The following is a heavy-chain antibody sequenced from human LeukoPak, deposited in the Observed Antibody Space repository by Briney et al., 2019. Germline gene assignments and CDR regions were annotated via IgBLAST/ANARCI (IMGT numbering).Heavy chain of an antibody. J-gene: IGHJ4*02. CDR1: GGSISSYY. D-gene: IGHD3-10*01. CDR2: IYYSGST. Sequence: SETLSLTCTVSGGSISSYYWSWIRQPPGKGLEWIGYIYYSGSTKYNPSLKSRVTISVDTSKNQFSLKLSSVTAADTAVYYCARDRGLPLRDGFDYWGQGTLVTVSS. V-gene: IGHV4-59*12. CDR3: ARDRGLPLRDGFDY.